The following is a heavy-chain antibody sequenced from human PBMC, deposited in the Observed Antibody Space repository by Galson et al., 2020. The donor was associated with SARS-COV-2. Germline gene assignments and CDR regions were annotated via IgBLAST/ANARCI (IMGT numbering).Heavy chain of an antibody. CDR3: AKDLFASPTYLSYYFDS. V-gene: IGHV3-23*01. CDR1: GFTFNTYA. Sequence: GGSLRLSCTVSGFTFNTYAMNWVRQAPGKGLEWVAAISGDGGNTYSADSVKGRFTISRDNSKSTLFLQMNSLRPEDTAVYYCAKDLFASPTYLSYYFDSWGQGALVTVSS. J-gene: IGHJ4*02. D-gene: IGHD1-26*01. CDR2: ISGDGGNT.